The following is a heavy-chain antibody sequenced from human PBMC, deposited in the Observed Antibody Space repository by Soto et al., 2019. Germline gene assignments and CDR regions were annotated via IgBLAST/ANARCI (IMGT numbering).Heavy chain of an antibody. D-gene: IGHD3-3*01. V-gene: IGHV3-33*01. CDR1: GFTFSNYG. J-gene: IGHJ4*02. CDR2: IWYDGSNK. Sequence: GGSLRLSCAASGFTFSNYGMHWVRQAPGKGLEWVAVIWYDGSNKYYGDSVKGQFTISRDDSKNKVYLQMNSLRAEDTAVYYCARERLWNGTYYFDFWGQGTLVTVSS. CDR3: ARERLWNGTYYFDF.